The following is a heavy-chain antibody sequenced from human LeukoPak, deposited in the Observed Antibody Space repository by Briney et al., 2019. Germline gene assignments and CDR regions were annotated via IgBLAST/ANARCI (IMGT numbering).Heavy chain of an antibody. CDR2: TLYRTQWFH. CDR1: GDTVSSNTAT. J-gene: IGHJ4*02. D-gene: IGHD2-15*01. V-gene: IGHV6-1*01. CDR3: ARITVGDLSGDFSDH. Sequence: SQTLSLTCAISGDTVSSNTATWNWIRQSPSRGLEWLGRTLYRTQWFHDFAVSVKSRISIYADTSKNHFYLHLRSVSPEDTAMYFCARITVGDLSGDFSDHWGKGTLVTVPP.